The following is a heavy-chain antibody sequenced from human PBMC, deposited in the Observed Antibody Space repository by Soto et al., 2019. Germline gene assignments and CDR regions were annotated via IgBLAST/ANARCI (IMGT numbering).Heavy chain of an antibody. CDR3: AREYYRVYCSSTSCYSSAVIRYFDY. CDR1: GFTFSSYA. CDR2: ISYDGSNK. J-gene: IGHJ4*02. Sequence: QVQLVESGGGVVQPGRSLRLSCAASGFTFSSYAMHWVRQAPGKGLEWVAVISYDGSNKYYADSVKGRFTISRDNSKNTLYLQMNSLRAEDTAVYYCAREYYRVYCSSTSCYSSAVIRYFDYWGQGTLVTVSS. D-gene: IGHD2-2*01. V-gene: IGHV3-30-3*01.